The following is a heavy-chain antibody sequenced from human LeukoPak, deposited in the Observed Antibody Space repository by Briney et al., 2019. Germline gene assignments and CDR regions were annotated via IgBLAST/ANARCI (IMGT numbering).Heavy chain of an antibody. D-gene: IGHD2-21*01. V-gene: IGHV3-49*04. CDR2: IRSEAYGGTT. Sequence: AGGSLRLSCTSSGFTFGDYALIWVRQAPGKGLEWVALIRSEAYGGTTEYAASVKGRFTISRDDSKSIAYLQMNSLKTEDTAVYYCTRAGDAPAPYSDYWGQGTLVTVSS. CDR1: GFTFGDYA. CDR3: TRAGDAPAPYSDY. J-gene: IGHJ4*02.